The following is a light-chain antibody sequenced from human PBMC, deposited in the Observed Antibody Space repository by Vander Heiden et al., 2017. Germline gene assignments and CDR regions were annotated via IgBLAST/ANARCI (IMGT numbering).Light chain of an antibody. CDR3: QQTYSTPWT. CDR1: QSISSS. J-gene: IGKJ1*01. Sequence: DIQMTQSPSSLSASIGDRVTITCRASQSISSSLNWYQHKPGKAPKFLIYAASTLQSGVPSRFSGSKSGTDFTLTISSLQPEDFATFYCQQTYSTPWTFGQGTKVEIK. V-gene: IGKV1-39*01. CDR2: AAS.